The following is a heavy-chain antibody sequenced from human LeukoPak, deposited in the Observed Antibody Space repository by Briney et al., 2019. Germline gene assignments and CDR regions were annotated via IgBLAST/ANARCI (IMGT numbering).Heavy chain of an antibody. D-gene: IGHD4-23*01. CDR1: GFIFGDYA. CDR2: IRSKAFGETK. J-gene: IGHJ4*02. CDR3: AREAQHGGLYIPFDY. V-gene: IGHV3-49*03. Sequence: GGSLRLSCSASGFIFGDYAMSWFRQAPGKGLEWVSFIRSKAFGETKEYAASVKGRFTISRDDSKSIAYLQMHSLKIEDTAVYYCAREAQHGGLYIPFDYWGQGTLLTVSS.